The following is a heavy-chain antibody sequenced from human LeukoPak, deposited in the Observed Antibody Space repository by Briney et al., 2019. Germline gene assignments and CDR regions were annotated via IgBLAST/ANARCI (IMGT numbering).Heavy chain of an antibody. CDR3: ARARIAVAGSEELDY. D-gene: IGHD6-19*01. Sequence: PGRSLRLSCAASGFTFSSYGMHWVRQAPGKGLDWVAVIWYDGSNKYYADSVKGRFTISRDNSKNTLYLQMNSLRAEDTAVYYCARARIAVAGSEELDYWGQGTLVTVSS. CDR2: IWYDGSNK. J-gene: IGHJ4*02. CDR1: GFTFSSYG. V-gene: IGHV3-33*01.